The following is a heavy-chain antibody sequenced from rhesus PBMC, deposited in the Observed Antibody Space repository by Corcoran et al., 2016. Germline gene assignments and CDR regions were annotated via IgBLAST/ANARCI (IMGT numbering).Heavy chain of an antibody. J-gene: IGHJ1*01. CDR1: GYTFTRYY. V-gene: IGHV1-180*01. Sequence: QVQLVQSGAAIKQPGASVKLSCRASGYTFTRYYIHWLRQTPGQGLELIGLISPYNGNKGNAQRFQGRVALTSDTSTGTGYMELSSLKSEDTVVYYCATETSSSEYLEFWGQGALVTVSS. CDR2: ISPYNGNK. CDR3: ATETSSSEYLEF.